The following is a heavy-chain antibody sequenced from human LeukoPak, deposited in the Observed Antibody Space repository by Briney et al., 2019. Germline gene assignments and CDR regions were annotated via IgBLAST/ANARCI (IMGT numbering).Heavy chain of an antibody. Sequence: PSETLSLTCTVSGDSISSSRFYWAWIRQPPGKGLEWIGTIYYSGTTYYNPSLKSPVTISVDTSKNQFSLKLTSVTAADTAVYYCARQEYSNSYFDHWGRGTLVTVSS. CDR3: ARQEYSNSYFDH. J-gene: IGHJ4*02. CDR2: IYYSGTT. D-gene: IGHD6-6*01. V-gene: IGHV4-39*01. CDR1: GDSISSSRFY.